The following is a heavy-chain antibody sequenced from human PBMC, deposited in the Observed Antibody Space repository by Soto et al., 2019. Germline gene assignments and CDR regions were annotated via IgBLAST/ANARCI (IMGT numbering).Heavy chain of an antibody. CDR2: ISYDGSNK. CDR1: GFTFSSYA. CDR3: TQGLYDFPLLDI. Sequence: PGGSLRLSCAASGFTFSSYAMHWVRQAPGKGLEWVAVISYDGSNKYYADSVKGRFTISRDNSKNTLYLQMNSLRAEDTAVYYCTQGLYDFPLLDIWGQGTMVTVSS. J-gene: IGHJ3*02. V-gene: IGHV3-30-3*01. D-gene: IGHD3-3*01.